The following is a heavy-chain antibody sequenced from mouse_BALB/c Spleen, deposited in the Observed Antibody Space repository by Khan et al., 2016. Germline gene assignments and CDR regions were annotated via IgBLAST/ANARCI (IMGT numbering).Heavy chain of an antibody. CDR1: GYSITSDYA. J-gene: IGHJ2*01. V-gene: IGHV3-2*02. D-gene: IGHD2-14*01. Sequence: EVQLQESGPGLVKPSQSLSLTCTVTGYSITSDYAWNWIRQFPGTKLEYMGYISYSGRTNYNPSLKSRISITRDTSKNQFFLQLNSVTTDDTATYYGGRVVRRGGFDYWGQGTPLTVSS. CDR3: GRVVRRGGFDY. CDR2: ISYSGRT.